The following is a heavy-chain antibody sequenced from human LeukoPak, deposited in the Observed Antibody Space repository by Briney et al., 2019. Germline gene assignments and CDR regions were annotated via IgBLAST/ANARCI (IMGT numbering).Heavy chain of an antibody. CDR3: ARVTNGGYDSGNFDY. V-gene: IGHV3-21*01. Sequence: GGSLRLSCAASGFTFSSYWMHWVRQAPGKGLEWVSFISTSSSYIYYADSVKGRFTISRDNAKNSLYLQMNSLRAEDTAVYYCARVTNGGYDSGNFDYWGQGTLVTVSS. D-gene: IGHD5-12*01. CDR1: GFTFSSYW. J-gene: IGHJ4*02. CDR2: ISTSSSYI.